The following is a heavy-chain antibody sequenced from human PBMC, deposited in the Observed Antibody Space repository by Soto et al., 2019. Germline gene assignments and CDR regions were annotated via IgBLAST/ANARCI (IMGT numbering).Heavy chain of an antibody. CDR2: INHSGNT. J-gene: IGHJ4*02. CDR3: ARENSGGGYNYLDY. V-gene: IGHV4-34*01. Sequence: PSETLSLTCGVYGDSFSDYYWAWVRQPPGKGLERIGEINHSGNTYFAPSLKSRLTMSIDTSRNHVSLHLTSVTAADTAVYYCARENSGGGYNYLDYWGQGALVTVSS. CDR1: GDSFSDYY. D-gene: IGHD5-12*01.